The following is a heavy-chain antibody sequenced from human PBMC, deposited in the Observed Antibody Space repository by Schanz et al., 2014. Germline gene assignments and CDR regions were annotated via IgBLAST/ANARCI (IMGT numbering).Heavy chain of an antibody. CDR1: GFTFSSYS. CDR3: AKTLFPGGTQTFGN. D-gene: IGHD2-8*02. CDR2: FDAHDGRA. Sequence: EVQLLESGGGLVQPGGSLRLSCTASGFTFSSYSMNWVRQAPGKGLEWVSGFDAHDGRAYYADSAKGRFTISRDNSKSTLYVEMNSLRVEDTAVYDCAKTLFPGGTQTFGNWGRGTLVTVS. J-gene: IGHJ4*02. V-gene: IGHV3-23*01.